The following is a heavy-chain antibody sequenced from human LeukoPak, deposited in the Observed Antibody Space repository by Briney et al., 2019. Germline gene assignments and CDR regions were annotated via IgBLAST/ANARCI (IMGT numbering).Heavy chain of an antibody. Sequence: SGTLSLTCDVFSGSISSSYWWSWVRQSPEKGLEWIGEIYQNGNTNYNPSLKSRVTVSIAKSKNQFSLNLSSVTAADTAVYFCARRDLWFGFFDYWGQGTLVTVSS. D-gene: IGHD3-10*01. J-gene: IGHJ4*02. CDR1: SGSISSSYW. CDR2: IYQNGNT. V-gene: IGHV4-4*02. CDR3: ARRDLWFGFFDY.